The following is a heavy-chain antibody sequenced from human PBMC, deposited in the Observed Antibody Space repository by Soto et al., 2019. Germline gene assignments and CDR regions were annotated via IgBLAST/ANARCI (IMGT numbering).Heavy chain of an antibody. D-gene: IGHD3-9*01. CDR2: IKSETDGGTA. J-gene: IGHJ4*02. Sequence: EVQLVQSGGGLVKPGGSLRLSCAASGFNLSHPWMTWVRQAAGKGLEWVGRIKSETDGGTADYAAPVKGRITISREDSKNTGYLQTNSLKTEDTAVYYCTTGIYYDLLTGYHDVAYWGQGTLVTVSS. CDR3: TTGIYYDLLTGYHDVAY. V-gene: IGHV3-15*01. CDR1: GFNLSHPW.